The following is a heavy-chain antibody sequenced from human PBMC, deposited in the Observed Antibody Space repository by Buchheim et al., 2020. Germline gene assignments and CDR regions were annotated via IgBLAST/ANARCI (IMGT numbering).Heavy chain of an antibody. CDR1: GGTFNNYG. V-gene: IGHV1-69*01. CDR2: IIPIFGTA. D-gene: IGHD2-8*01. CDR3: ARYCTNGVCYQELKDAFDI. J-gene: IGHJ3*02. Sequence: QVQLVQSGAEVKKPGSSVKVSCKASGGTFNNYGVSWVRQAPGQGLEWMGGIIPIFGTANYAQKFQGRVTITADESTSTAYMELSSLRSEDTAVYYCARYCTNGVCYQELKDAFDIWGQGT.